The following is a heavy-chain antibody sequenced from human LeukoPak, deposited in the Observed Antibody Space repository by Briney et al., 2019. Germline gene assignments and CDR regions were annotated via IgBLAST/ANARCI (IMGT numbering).Heavy chain of an antibody. D-gene: IGHD1-26*01. Sequence: GGSLGLSCAASGFTFSSYAMHWVRQAPGKGLEWVAVISYDGSNKYYADSVKGRFTISRDNSKNTLYLQMNSLRAEDTAVYYCARALNGASCDWGQGTLVTVSS. J-gene: IGHJ4*02. CDR1: GFTFSSYA. CDR3: ARALNGASCD. V-gene: IGHV3-30*04. CDR2: ISYDGSNK.